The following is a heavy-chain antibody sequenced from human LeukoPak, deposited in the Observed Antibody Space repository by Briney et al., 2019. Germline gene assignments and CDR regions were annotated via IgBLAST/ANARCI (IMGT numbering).Heavy chain of an antibody. Sequence: GRSLRLSCAASGFTFDDYAMHWVRQAPGKGLEWVSGISWNGGSIGYADSVKGRFTISRDNAKNSLYLQMNSLRAEDTALYYCAKGSGYDFTGVLDYWGQGTLVTVSS. CDR2: ISWNGGSI. CDR3: AKGSGYDFTGVLDY. CDR1: GFTFDDYA. V-gene: IGHV3-9*01. D-gene: IGHD5-12*01. J-gene: IGHJ4*02.